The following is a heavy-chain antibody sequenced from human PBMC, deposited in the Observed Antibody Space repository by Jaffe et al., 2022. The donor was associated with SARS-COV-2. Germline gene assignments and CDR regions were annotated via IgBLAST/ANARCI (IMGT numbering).Heavy chain of an antibody. CDR1: GLIFNTYT. D-gene: IGHD7-27*01. Sequence: EVQLVESGGGPVKPGGSLRLTCATSGLIFNTYTMTWVRQAPGKGLEWLSSISSSGSDVRYADSVRGRFTISRDNAKDSLYLQMDGLRADDTAVYYCASQTGNSFSTDYWGRGTLVTVSS. CDR3: ASQTGNSFSTDY. J-gene: IGHJ4*02. CDR2: ISSSGSDV. V-gene: IGHV3-21*06.